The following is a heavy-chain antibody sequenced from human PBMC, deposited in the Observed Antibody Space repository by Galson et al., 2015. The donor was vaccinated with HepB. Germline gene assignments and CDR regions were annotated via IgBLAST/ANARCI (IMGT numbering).Heavy chain of an antibody. CDR2: ISWNSGSI. J-gene: IGHJ4*02. V-gene: IGHV3-9*01. D-gene: IGHD6-13*01. CDR1: GSTFDDYA. CDR3: AKSDMGAAAGTVDY. Sequence: SLRLSCAASGSTFDDYAMHWVRQAPGKGLEWVSGISWNSGSIGYADSVKGRFTISRDNAKNSLYLQMNSLRAEDTALYYCAKSDMGAAAGTVDYWGQGTLVTVSS.